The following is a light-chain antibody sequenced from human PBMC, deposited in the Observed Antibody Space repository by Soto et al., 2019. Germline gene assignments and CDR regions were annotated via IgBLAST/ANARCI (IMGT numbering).Light chain of an antibody. CDR3: QQYGSSPIT. CDR1: QDIRNA. J-gene: IGKJ5*01. CDR2: GAS. V-gene: IGKV3-20*01. Sequence: TQSPSSLSASVGDMVNISCRASQDIRNAIGWYQQKPGRAPSLLIYGASSRATGIPDRFSGSGSGTDFTLTISRLEPEDFAVYYCQQYGSSPITFGQGTRLEIK.